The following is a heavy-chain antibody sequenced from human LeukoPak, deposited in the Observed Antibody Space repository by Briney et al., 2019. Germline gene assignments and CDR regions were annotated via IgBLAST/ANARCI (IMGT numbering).Heavy chain of an antibody. Sequence: GGSLRLSCAVSGFTFTSYRMSWVRQAPGKGLEWVANIKQDGSEKEYVDSVRGRFTISRDNAKNSVYLQMNSLRAEDTAVYYCARCLYYDDTTFYFDYWGQGTLVTVSS. D-gene: IGHD3-22*01. CDR2: IKQDGSEK. CDR3: ARCLYYDDTTFYFDY. CDR1: GFTFTSYR. V-gene: IGHV3-7*01. J-gene: IGHJ4*02.